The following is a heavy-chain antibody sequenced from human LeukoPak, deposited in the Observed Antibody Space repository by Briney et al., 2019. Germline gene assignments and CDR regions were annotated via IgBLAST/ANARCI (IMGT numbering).Heavy chain of an antibody. J-gene: IGHJ3*02. D-gene: IGHD1-26*01. CDR2: INPNSGGT. V-gene: IGHV1-2*02. CDR1: GYTFTDYY. Sequence: ASVKVSCKSSGYTFTDYYMHWVRQAPGQGLEWMGWINPNSGGTNYAHKFHVRVTMTRDTHISTAYMELSRLRSDDTAVYYCARGKIVGAPDDAFDIWGQGTMVTVSS. CDR3: ARGKIVGAPDDAFDI.